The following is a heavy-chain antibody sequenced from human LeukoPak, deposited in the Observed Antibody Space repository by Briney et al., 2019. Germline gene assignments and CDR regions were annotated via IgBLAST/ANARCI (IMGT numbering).Heavy chain of an antibody. CDR1: GFTFSNAW. Sequence: PGGSLRLSCAASGFTFSNAWMSWVRQAPGKGLEWVSSISSSSSYIYYADSVKGRFTISRDNAKNSLYLQMNSLRAEDTAVYYCARDPDGQAPEWELLYAFDIWGQGTMVTVSS. J-gene: IGHJ3*02. V-gene: IGHV3-21*01. CDR2: ISSSSSYI. CDR3: ARDPDGQAPEWELLYAFDI. D-gene: IGHD1-26*01.